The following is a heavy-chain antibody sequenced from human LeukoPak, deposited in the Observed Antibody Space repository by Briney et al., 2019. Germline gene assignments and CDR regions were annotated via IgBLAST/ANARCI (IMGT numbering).Heavy chain of an antibody. CDR1: GYSNSSGYY. CDR2: IYHSGST. Sequence: SETLSLTCTFSGYSNSSGYYWGWIRQPPGKGLEWLGSIYHSGSTYYNPSLTSRVTISVDTSKNQFSLKLSSVTAADTAVYYCARQGPYDSSGYAIGPYYFDYWGQGTLVTVSS. V-gene: IGHV4-38-2*02. D-gene: IGHD3-22*01. CDR3: ARQGPYDSSGYAIGPYYFDY. J-gene: IGHJ4*02.